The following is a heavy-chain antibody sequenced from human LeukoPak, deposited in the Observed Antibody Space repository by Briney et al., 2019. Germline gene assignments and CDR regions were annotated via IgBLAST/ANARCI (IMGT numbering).Heavy chain of an antibody. V-gene: IGHV3-7*01. CDR1: GFTFSSYW. CDR2: IKQDGSEK. J-gene: IGHJ4*02. Sequence: GGSLRLSCAASGFTFSSYWMSWVRQAPGKGLEWVANIKQDGSEKYYVDSVKGRFTISRDNAKNSLYLQMNSLRAEDTAVYYCARGGWSMGVLRYYFDYWGQGTLVTVSS. D-gene: IGHD2-15*01. CDR3: ARGGWSMGVLRYYFDY.